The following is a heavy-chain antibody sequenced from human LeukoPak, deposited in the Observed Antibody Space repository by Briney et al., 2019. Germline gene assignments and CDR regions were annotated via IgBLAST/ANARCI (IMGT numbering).Heavy chain of an antibody. CDR1: GGSISGGDYY. CDR3: VRDRSRPNPCFDL. Sequence: SQSLSLTCTVSGGSISGGDYYWSCIRQPPGKGLEWIGYIHHRGGPCYYNPSLKSRVTMSVDTSKNQFCLKLSSVSAADTAVYFCVRDRSRPNPCFDLWGQGTLVTVS. D-gene: IGHD6-13*01. V-gene: IGHV4-30-4*01. J-gene: IGHJ4*02. CDR2: IHHRGGPC.